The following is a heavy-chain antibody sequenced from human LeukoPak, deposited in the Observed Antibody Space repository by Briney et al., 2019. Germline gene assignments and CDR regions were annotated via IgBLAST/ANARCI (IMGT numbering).Heavy chain of an antibody. CDR2: ISSSSSTI. CDR1: GFTFSSYS. CDR3: ARDLPPAAGGVDY. D-gene: IGHD6-13*01. V-gene: IGHV3-48*04. Sequence: GGSLRLSCAASGFTFSSYSMNWVRQAPGKGLEWVSYISSSSSTIYYADSAKGRFTISRDNAKNSLYLQMNSLRAEDTAVYYCARDLPPAAGGVDYWGQGTLVTVSS. J-gene: IGHJ4*02.